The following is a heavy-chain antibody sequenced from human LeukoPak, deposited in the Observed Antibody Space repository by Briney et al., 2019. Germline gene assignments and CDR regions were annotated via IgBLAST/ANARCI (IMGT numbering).Heavy chain of an antibody. CDR3: ARVAALMLYGSSFYYFDY. CDR2: INPNSGGT. CDR1: GYTFTDFY. Sequence: ASVKVSCKASGYTFTDFYIHWVRQAPGQGLEWMGWINPNSGGTNYAQKFQGRVTMTRDTSISTAYIELSRLRSDDTAVYYCARVAALMLYGSSFYYFDYWGQGALVTFSS. V-gene: IGHV1-2*02. J-gene: IGHJ4*02. D-gene: IGHD2-8*01.